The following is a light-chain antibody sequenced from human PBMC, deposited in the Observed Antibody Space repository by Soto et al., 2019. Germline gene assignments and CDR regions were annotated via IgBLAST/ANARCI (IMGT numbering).Light chain of an antibody. J-gene: IGKJ1*01. Sequence: DIQLTQSPSSLSASVVYTGTITCRASQTVSRYLNWYQQKSGAAPKLLIYAASTLHTGAPSRFSGRGSGTDFTLTINNLQREDFADYFCQQTYSNLWTFGQGTKVDI. CDR1: QTVSRY. CDR3: QQTYSNLWT. V-gene: IGKV1-39*01. CDR2: AAS.